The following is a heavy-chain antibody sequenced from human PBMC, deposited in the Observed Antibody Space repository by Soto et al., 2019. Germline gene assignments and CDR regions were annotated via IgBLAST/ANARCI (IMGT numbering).Heavy chain of an antibody. Sequence: GGSLRLSCAASGLSFGDSAMTWVRQAPGKGLEWIGSITTKADNETTHYAASVKGRFTISSDDSKSIAYLQMNSLKTEDTAMYYCMVADYYDGVDVWGQGTTVTVSS. CDR1: GLSFGDSA. J-gene: IGHJ6*02. CDR3: MVADYYDGVDV. CDR2: ITTKADNETT. D-gene: IGHD2-15*01. V-gene: IGHV3-49*04.